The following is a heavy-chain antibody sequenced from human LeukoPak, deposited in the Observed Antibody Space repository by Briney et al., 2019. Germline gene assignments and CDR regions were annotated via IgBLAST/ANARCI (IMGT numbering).Heavy chain of an antibody. CDR1: GYTFTSYG. CDR2: ISAYNGNT. J-gene: IGHJ6*02. CDR3: ARDPPTVTANYYYGMDV. D-gene: IGHD4-17*01. Sequence: ASVKVSCKASGYTFTSYGISWVRQAPGQGLEWMGWISAYNGNTNYAQKLQGRVTVTTDTSTSTAYMELRSLRSDDTAVYYCARDPPTVTANYYYGMDVWGQGTTVTVS. V-gene: IGHV1-18*01.